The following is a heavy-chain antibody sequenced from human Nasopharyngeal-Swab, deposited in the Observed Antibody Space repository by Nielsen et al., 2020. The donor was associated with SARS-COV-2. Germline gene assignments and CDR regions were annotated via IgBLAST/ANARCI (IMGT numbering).Heavy chain of an antibody. Sequence: GPTLVKPTQTLTLTCTFSGFSLSTSGMCVSWIRQPPGKALEWLARIDWDDDKYYSTSLKTRLTISKDTSKNQVVLTMTNMDPVDTATYYCARSTVNNYYYYYYMDVWGKGTTVTVSS. CDR3: ARSTVNNYYYYYYMDV. J-gene: IGHJ6*03. CDR2: IDWDDDK. CDR1: GFSLSTSGMC. D-gene: IGHD4-17*01. V-gene: IGHV2-70*11.